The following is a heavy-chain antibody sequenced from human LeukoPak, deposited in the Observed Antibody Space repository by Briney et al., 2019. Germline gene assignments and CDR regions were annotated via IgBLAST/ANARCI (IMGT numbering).Heavy chain of an antibody. Sequence: GGSLRLSCVASRFTLSNYWMSWVRQAPGKGLEWVANINQDGSKKVYADSMKGRFTISRDNAKESLYLQLNSLRADDTAVYYCAKWGPHCVGDYCPALDSWGQGTLVTVSS. CDR1: RFTLSNYW. J-gene: IGHJ4*02. D-gene: IGHD2-21*02. CDR3: AKWGPHCVGDYCPALDS. CDR2: INQDGSKK. V-gene: IGHV3-7*01.